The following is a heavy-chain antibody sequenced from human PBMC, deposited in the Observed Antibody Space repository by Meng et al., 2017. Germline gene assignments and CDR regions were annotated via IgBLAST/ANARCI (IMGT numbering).Heavy chain of an antibody. CDR1: GYTLTELS. V-gene: IGHV1-24*01. CDR2: FDPEDGET. J-gene: IGHJ4*02. CDR3: ATDLALIGADY. Sequence: GQVVTCGVEDKGPGASVKVSCKVSGYTLTELSMDWVRQAPGKGLEWMGGFDPEDGETIYAQKFQGRVTMTEDTSTDTAYMELSSLRSEDTAVYYCATDLALIGADYWGQGTLVTVFS. D-gene: IGHD7-27*01.